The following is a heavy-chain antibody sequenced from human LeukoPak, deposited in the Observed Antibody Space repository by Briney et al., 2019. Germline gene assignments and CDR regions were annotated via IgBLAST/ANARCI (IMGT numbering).Heavy chain of an antibody. D-gene: IGHD1-14*01. CDR3: ARDPGPTGGFDY. Sequence: PGGSLRLSRAASGFTFSSYGMHWVRQAPGKGLEWVAVIWYDGSNKYYADSVKGRFTISRDNSKNTLYLQMNSLRAEDTAVYYCARDPGPTGGFDYWGQGTLVTVSS. CDR2: IWYDGSNK. V-gene: IGHV3-33*01. J-gene: IGHJ4*02. CDR1: GFTFSSYG.